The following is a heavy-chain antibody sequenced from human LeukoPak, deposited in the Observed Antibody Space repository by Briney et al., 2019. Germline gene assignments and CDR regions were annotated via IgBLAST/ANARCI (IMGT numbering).Heavy chain of an antibody. CDR3: ARVLGDYYDN. CDR2: IYSGGST. CDR1: GFTFSSYW. V-gene: IGHV3-53*01. J-gene: IGHJ4*02. Sequence: GGSLRLSCAASGFTFSSYWMSWVRQAPGKGLEWVSVIYSGGSTYYADSVKGRFTISRDNSKNTLYLQMNSLRAEDTAVYYCARVLGDYYDNWGQGTLVTVSS. D-gene: IGHD3-16*01.